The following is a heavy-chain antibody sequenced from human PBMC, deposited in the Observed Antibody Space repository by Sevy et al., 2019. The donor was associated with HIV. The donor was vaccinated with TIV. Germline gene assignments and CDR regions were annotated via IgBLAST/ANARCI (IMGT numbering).Heavy chain of an antibody. V-gene: IGHV1-24*01. CDR3: ATGVVVPAAPYYYYYYGMDV. CDR1: GYTLTELS. CDR2: FDPEDGET. Sequence: ASVKVSCKVSGYTLTELSIHWVRQAPGKGLEWMGGFDPEDGETIYAQKFQGRVTMTEDTSTDTAYMELSSLRSEDTAVYYCATGVVVPAAPYYYYYYGMDVWGQGATVTVSS. J-gene: IGHJ6*02. D-gene: IGHD2-2*01.